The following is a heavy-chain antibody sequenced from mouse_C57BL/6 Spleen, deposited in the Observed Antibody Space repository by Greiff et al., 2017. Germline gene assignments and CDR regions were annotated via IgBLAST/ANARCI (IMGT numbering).Heavy chain of an antibody. CDR3: ARFYYDSRPAY. CDR2: ISSGSSTI. V-gene: IGHV5-17*01. J-gene: IGHJ3*01. D-gene: IGHD2-4*01. CDR1: GFTFSDYG. Sequence: EVMLVESGGGLVKPGGSLKLSCAASGFTFSDYGMHWVRQAPEKGLEWVAYISSGSSTIYYAATVKGRFTISRDNAKNTLFLQMTSLRSEDTAMYYCARFYYDSRPAYWGQGTLVTVSA.